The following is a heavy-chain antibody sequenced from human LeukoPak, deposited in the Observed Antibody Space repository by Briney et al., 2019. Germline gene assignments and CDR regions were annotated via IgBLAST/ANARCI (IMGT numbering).Heavy chain of an antibody. D-gene: IGHD3-22*01. CDR1: GVSFSGYY. J-gene: IGHJ6*02. V-gene: IGHV4-34*01. Sequence: SETLSLTCAVYGVSFSGYYWSWIRQPPGKGLEWIGEINHSGSTNYNPSLKSRVTISVDTSKNQFSLKLSSVTAADTAVYYCARGRSDGYQYYYYGMDVWGQGTTVTVSS. CDR3: ARGRSDGYQYYYYGMDV. CDR2: INHSGST.